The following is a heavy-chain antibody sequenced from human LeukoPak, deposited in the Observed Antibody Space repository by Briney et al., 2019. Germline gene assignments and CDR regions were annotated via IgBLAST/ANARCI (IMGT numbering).Heavy chain of an antibody. CDR1: GFTFNNYA. CDR3: AKYDYYDSSGYHAPFDY. CDR2: ISGNGGST. J-gene: IGHJ4*02. V-gene: IGHV3-23*01. Sequence: PGGSLRLSCAASGFTFNNYAMSWVRQAPGKGLEWVSAISGNGGSTYYADSVKGRFTISRDNSKNTLYLQMNSLRAEDTAVYYCAKYDYYDSSGYHAPFDYWGQGTLVTVSS. D-gene: IGHD3-22*01.